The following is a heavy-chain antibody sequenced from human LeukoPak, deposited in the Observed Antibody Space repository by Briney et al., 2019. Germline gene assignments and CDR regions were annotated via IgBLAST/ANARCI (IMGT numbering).Heavy chain of an antibody. CDR3: ARAGSDNYYSGVNY. Sequence: GGSLRLSCAASRFTFNSYAMNWVRQAPGKGLEWVSGIYGNAGSTFYADSVRGRFTISRDNSKNTLYLQMDSLRAEDTAIYYCARAGSDNYYSGVNYWGQGTLVTVSS. CDR1: RFTFNSYA. J-gene: IGHJ4*02. D-gene: IGHD3-22*01. CDR2: IYGNAGST. V-gene: IGHV3-23*01.